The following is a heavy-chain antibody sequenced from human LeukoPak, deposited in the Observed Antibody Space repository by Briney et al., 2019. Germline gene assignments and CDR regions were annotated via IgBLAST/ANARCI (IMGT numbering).Heavy chain of an antibody. CDR1: GYSFTSYW. J-gene: IGHJ4*02. Sequence: GESLKISCKGSGYSFTSYWIGWVRQMPGKGLEWMGIIYPGDSDTRYSPSSQGQVTISADKSISTAYLQWSSLKASDTAMYYCARRYCSSTSCFPGDYWGQGTLVTVSS. V-gene: IGHV5-51*01. D-gene: IGHD2-2*01. CDR2: IYPGDSDT. CDR3: ARRYCSSTSCFPGDY.